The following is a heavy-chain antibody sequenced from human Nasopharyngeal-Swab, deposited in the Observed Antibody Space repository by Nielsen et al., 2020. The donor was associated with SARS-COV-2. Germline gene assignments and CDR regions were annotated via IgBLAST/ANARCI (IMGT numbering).Heavy chain of an antibody. D-gene: IGHD3-3*01. CDR2: IYTSGST. CDR1: GGSISSYY. J-gene: IGHJ6*02. CDR3: ARGADYYDFWSGYPSGMDV. Sequence: SETLSLTCTVSGGSISSYYWSWIRQPAGQGLEWIGRIYTSGSTNYNPSLKSRVTMSVDTSKNQFSLKLSSVTAADTAVYYCARGADYYDFWSGYPSGMDVWGQGTTVTVSS. V-gene: IGHV4-4*07.